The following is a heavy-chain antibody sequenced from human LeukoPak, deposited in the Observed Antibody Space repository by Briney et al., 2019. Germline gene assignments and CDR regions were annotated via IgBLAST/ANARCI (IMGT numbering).Heavy chain of an antibody. CDR1: GYTFTSYY. J-gene: IGHJ2*01. V-gene: IGHV1-46*01. CDR2: ISPSGGST. Sequence: ASVKVSCKASGYTFTSYYMHWVRQAPGQGLEWMGIISPSGGSTSYAQKFQGRVTMTRDTSTSTVYMELSSLRSEDTAVYYCAREDSSGYRPHYWYFDLWGRGTLVTVSS. D-gene: IGHD3-22*01. CDR3: AREDSSGYRPHYWYFDL.